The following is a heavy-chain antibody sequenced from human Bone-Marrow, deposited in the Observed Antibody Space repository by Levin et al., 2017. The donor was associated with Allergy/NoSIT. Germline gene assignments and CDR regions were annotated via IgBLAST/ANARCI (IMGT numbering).Heavy chain of an antibody. CDR2: IKPDGSEK. CDR1: GFTFSLYW. CDR3: AREDYRSFDF. D-gene: IGHD3-16*01. Sequence: GGSLRLSCAASGFTFSLYWVTWVRQAPGKGLEWVANIKPDGSEKSYVDSVKGRFTISRDNARNSLHLQMNSLRAEDTAVYYCAREDYRSFDFWGQGTLVTVSS. V-gene: IGHV3-7*01. J-gene: IGHJ4*02.